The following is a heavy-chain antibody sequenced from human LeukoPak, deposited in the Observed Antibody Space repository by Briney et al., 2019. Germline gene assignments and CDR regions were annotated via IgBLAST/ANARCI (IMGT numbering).Heavy chain of an antibody. Sequence: PGGSLRLSCAASGFTFSSYDMHWVRQATGKGLEWVSAIGTAGDTYYPGSVKGRFTISRENAKNSLYLQMNSLRAGDTAVYYCARGNGDYGFDYWGQGTLVTVSS. D-gene: IGHD4-17*01. CDR1: GFTFSSYD. CDR2: IGTAGDT. V-gene: IGHV3-13*01. CDR3: ARGNGDYGFDY. J-gene: IGHJ4*02.